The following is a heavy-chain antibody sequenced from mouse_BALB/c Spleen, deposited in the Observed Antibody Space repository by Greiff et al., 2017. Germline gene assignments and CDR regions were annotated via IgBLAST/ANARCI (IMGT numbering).Heavy chain of an antibody. D-gene: IGHD1-1*01. V-gene: IGHV14-3*02. CDR2: IDPANGNT. CDR1: GFNIKDTY. J-gene: IGHJ4*01. Sequence: VQLQQSGAELVKPGASVKLSCTASGFNIKDTYMHWVKQRPEQGLEWIGRIDPANGNTKYDPKFQGKATITADTSSNTAYLQLSSLTSEDTAVYYCARDYYGSSYVGYAMDYGGQGTSVTVSS. CDR3: ARDYYGSSYVGYAMDY.